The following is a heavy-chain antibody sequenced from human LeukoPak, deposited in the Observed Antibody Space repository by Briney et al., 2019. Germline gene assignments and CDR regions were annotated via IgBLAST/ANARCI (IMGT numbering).Heavy chain of an antibody. D-gene: IGHD4-17*01. CDR1: GGSISSYY. V-gene: IGHV4-59*01. CDR3: ARAGYGDYVPAFDI. Sequence: SETLSLTCTVSGGSISSYYWSWIRQPPGKGLEWIGYIYYSGSTNYNPSLKSRVTISVDTSKNQSSLKLSSVTAADTAVYYCARAGYGDYVPAFDIWGQGTMVTVSS. CDR2: IYYSGST. J-gene: IGHJ3*02.